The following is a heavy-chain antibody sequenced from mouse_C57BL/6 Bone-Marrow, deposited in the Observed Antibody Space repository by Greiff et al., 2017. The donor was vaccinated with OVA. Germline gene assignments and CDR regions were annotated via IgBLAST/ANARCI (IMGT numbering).Heavy chain of an antibody. CDR3: ARDWDVYFDY. CDR2: ISYDGSN. CDR1: GYSITSGYY. J-gene: IGHJ2*01. D-gene: IGHD4-1*01. V-gene: IGHV3-6*01. Sequence: VQLQQSGPGLVKPSQSLSLTCSVTGYSITSGYYWNWIRQFPGNKLEWMGYISYDGSNNYNPSLKNRISITRDTSKNQFFLKLNSVTTEDTATYYCARDWDVYFDYWGQGTTLTVSS.